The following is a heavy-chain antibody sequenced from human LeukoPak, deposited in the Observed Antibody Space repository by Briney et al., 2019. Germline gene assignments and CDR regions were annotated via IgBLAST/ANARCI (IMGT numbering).Heavy chain of an antibody. CDR1: RGSISSDSYY. D-gene: IGHD6-19*01. CDR2: IYTSGST. Sequence: SQTLSLTCTVSRGSISSDSYYWSWIRQPAGKGLEWIGRIYTSGSTNYNPSLKSRVTISVDTSKNQFSLKLSSVTAADTAVYYCARARGAVAGISFDYWGQGTLVTVSS. CDR3: ARARGAVAGISFDY. V-gene: IGHV4-61*02. J-gene: IGHJ4*02.